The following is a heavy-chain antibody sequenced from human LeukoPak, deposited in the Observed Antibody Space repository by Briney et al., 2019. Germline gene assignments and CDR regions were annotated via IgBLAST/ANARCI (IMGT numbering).Heavy chain of an antibody. CDR1: GFSFSSYS. Sequence: GGSLRLSCAASGFSFSSYSVNWVRQAPGKGLEWVSSISGSSSYIYYADSVKGRFTISRDNAKNSLYLQLNSLRAEDTAVYYCARDGVPAAIYRHYYYMDVWGKGTTVTVSS. CDR3: ARDGVPAAIYRHYYYMDV. CDR2: ISGSSSYI. J-gene: IGHJ6*03. V-gene: IGHV3-21*06. D-gene: IGHD2-2*01.